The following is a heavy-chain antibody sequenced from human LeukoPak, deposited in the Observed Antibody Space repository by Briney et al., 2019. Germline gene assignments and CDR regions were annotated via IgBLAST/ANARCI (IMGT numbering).Heavy chain of an antibody. Sequence: ASVKVSCKASGYTFTGYYMHWVRQAPGQGLEWMGRINPNSGGTNYAQKFQGRVTMTRDTSISTAYMGLSRLRSDDTAVYYCARDPAIRDFWSGYYSYYGMDVWGQGTTVTVSS. D-gene: IGHD3-3*01. CDR1: GYTFTGYY. CDR3: ARDPAIRDFWSGYYSYYGMDV. J-gene: IGHJ6*02. CDR2: INPNSGGT. V-gene: IGHV1-2*06.